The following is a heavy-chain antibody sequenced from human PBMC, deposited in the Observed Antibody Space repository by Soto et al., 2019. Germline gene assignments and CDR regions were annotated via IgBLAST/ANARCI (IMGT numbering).Heavy chain of an antibody. CDR2: VYNSGST. CDR1: GGSISSNY. J-gene: IGHJ4*02. Sequence: ASETLSLTCTVSGGSISSNYWTWIRQPPGKGLEWIGYVYNSGSTNYNTSLESQVTISEDTSKSQFSLKVNSMTAADTAVYYCARYRREAVAGYTLDNWGQGILVTVSS. V-gene: IGHV4-59*01. CDR3: ARYRREAVAGYTLDN. D-gene: IGHD6-13*01.